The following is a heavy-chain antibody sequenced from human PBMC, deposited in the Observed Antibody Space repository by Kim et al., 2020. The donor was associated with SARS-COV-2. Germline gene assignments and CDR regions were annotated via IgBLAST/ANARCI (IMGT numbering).Heavy chain of an antibody. J-gene: IGHJ6*02. D-gene: IGHD6-19*01. CDR1: GFTFDDYA. V-gene: IGHV3-9*01. CDR3: AGWSDYGMDV. CDR2: ITWNSGSI. Sequence: GGSLRLSCAASGFTFDDYAMEWVRQAPGKGLEWVAGITWNSGSICYADSVKGRFAISRDNAKNSLYLQMNSLRTEDTALYYCAGWSDYGMDVWGQGTTVTVSS.